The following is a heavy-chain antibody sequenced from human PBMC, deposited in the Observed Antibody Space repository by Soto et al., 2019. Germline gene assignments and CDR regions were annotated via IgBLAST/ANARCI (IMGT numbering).Heavy chain of an antibody. Sequence: SETLSLTCIVSAGSISSTTYYWGWIRQPPGKGLEWIGSIYYSGSPSYNPSLKSRVTISVDASKDQFSLKLSSVTAADTAVYYCARAPRGNYGYPSYFDYWGQGTLVTVSS. CDR3: ARAPRGNYGYPSYFDY. J-gene: IGHJ4*02. CDR2: IYYSGSP. V-gene: IGHV4-39*07. D-gene: IGHD3-10*01. CDR1: AGSISSTTYY.